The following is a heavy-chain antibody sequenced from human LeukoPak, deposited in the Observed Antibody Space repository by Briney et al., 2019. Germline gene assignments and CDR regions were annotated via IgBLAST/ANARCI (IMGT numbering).Heavy chain of an antibody. CDR3: AREGGTRAYYYYGMDV. CDR1: GGSISSGGYY. D-gene: IGHD6-25*01. CDR2: IYYSGST. Sequence: SETLSLTCTVSGGSISSGGYYWSWIRQHPGKGLEWIGYIYYSGSTYYNPSLKSRVTMSVDTSKNQFSLKLSSVTAADTAVYYCAREGGTRAYYYYGMDVWGQGTTVTVSS. V-gene: IGHV4-31*03. J-gene: IGHJ6*02.